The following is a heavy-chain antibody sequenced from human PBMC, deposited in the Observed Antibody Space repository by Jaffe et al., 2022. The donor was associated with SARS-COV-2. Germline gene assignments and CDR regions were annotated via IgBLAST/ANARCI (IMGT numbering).Heavy chain of an antibody. V-gene: IGHV3-23*04. CDR3: AKVVFGSSGWYLPYYYYMDV. J-gene: IGHJ6*03. CDR1: GFTFSSYA. D-gene: IGHD6-19*01. Sequence: EVQLVESGGGLVQPGGSLRLSCAASGFTFSSYAMSWVRQAPGKGLEWVSAISGSGGSTYYADSVKGRFTISRDNSKNTLYLQMNSLRAEDTAVYYCAKVVFGSSGWYLPYYYYMDVWGKGTTVTVSS. CDR2: ISGSGGST.